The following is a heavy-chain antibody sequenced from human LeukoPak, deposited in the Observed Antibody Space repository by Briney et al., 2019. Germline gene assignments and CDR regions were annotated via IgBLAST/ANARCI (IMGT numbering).Heavy chain of an antibody. J-gene: IGHJ4*02. CDR1: GFTFSSYG. V-gene: IGHV3-30*02. D-gene: IGHD6-13*01. Sequence: GSLRLSCAASGFTFSSYGMHWVRQAPGKGLEWVAFIRNDGTYKNYADSVKGRFTISRDISKNTLYLQMNSLRAEDTAVYYCARTNPPAGSRAFDYWGQGTLVTVSS. CDR3: ARTNPPAGSRAFDY. CDR2: IRNDGTYK.